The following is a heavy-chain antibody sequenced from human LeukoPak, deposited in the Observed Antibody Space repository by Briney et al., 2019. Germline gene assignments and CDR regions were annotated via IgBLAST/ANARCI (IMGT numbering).Heavy chain of an antibody. CDR2: ISHNGDT. D-gene: IGHD1-1*01. Sequence: SETLSLTCAVYGGSFSDYDWSWIRQAPGKGLEWIGEISHNGDTNCDPSLKSRFSMSIDTSRSQFSLNLRSVTAADTAVYYCARYVPVRTGTTRASFDHWGQGTLVTVS. V-gene: IGHV4-34*01. J-gene: IGHJ4*02. CDR3: ARYVPVRTGTTRASFDH. CDR1: GGSFSDYD.